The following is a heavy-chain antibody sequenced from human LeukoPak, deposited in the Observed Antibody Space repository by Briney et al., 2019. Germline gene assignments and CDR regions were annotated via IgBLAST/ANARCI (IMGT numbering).Heavy chain of an antibody. J-gene: IGHJ4*02. CDR1: GGSFSGYF. Sequence: SETLSLTCAVYGGSFSGYFWSWIRQPPGKGLEWIGEINHSGSTYYNPSLKSRVTISVDTSKNQFSLKLSSVTAADTAVYYCLVAYGGYPVDYWGQGTLVTVSS. CDR3: LVAYGGYPVDY. D-gene: IGHD5-12*01. CDR2: INHSGST. V-gene: IGHV4-34*01.